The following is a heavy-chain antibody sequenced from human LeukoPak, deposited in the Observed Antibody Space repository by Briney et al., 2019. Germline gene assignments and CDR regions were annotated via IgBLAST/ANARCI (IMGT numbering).Heavy chain of an antibody. D-gene: IGHD2-21*02. J-gene: IGHJ4*02. CDR3: ARGSHSVVVTAFYD. CDR2: INHSGST. V-gene: IGHV4-34*01. Sequence: SETLSLTCAVYGGSFSGYYWSWIRQHPGKGLEWIGEINHSGSTDTNSSLTSRVTISVATAKNLFSPKLGSVITADSVVAYCARGSHSVVVTAFYDWGQGTLVTVSS. CDR1: GGSFSGYY.